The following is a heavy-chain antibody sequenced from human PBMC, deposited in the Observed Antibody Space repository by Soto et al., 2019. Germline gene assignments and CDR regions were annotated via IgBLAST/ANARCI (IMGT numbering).Heavy chain of an antibody. J-gene: IGHJ4*02. D-gene: IGHD3-16*01. CDR2: IYWDDYK. CDR1: GFSLSTRGVG. CDR3: VHKGGGDRILDY. V-gene: IGHV2-5*02. Sequence: QITLKESGPALVKPTQTLTLTCTFSGFSLSTRGVGVGWIRQPPGEALEWLALIYWDDYKHFSQSLESRLTITKGPSKNQVVLTMPHMDPVATATYFCVHKGGGDRILDYWGQGTLVTVSS.